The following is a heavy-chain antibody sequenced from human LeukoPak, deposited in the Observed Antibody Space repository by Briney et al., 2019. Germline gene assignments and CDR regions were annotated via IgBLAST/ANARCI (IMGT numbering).Heavy chain of an antibody. CDR2: LSGGGGGTNYA. CDR1: GFTFSSYA. V-gene: IGHV3-23*01. D-gene: IGHD3-9*01. Sequence: GGSLRLSCAASGFTFSSYAMSWVRQSPGKGLEWVSGLSGGGGGTNYAYYTDSVKGRFTISRDNSKNTLYLEMNSLIAEDTAVYYCAKFYDILTSYFDYWGQGTLVTVSS. CDR3: AKFYDILTSYFDY. J-gene: IGHJ4*02.